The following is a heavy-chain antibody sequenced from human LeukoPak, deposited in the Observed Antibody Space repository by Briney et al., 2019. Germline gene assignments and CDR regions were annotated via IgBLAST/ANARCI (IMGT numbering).Heavy chain of an antibody. CDR3: ARESTVTDWYGMDV. Sequence: GRSLRLSCAASVFTFSSYSMHWVRQAPGKGLEWVAVISYDGSNKYYADSVKGRFTISRDNSKNTLYLQMNSLRAEDTAVYYCARESTVTDWYGMDVWGQGTTVTVSS. V-gene: IGHV3-30-3*01. CDR2: ISYDGSNK. CDR1: VFTFSSYS. J-gene: IGHJ6*02. D-gene: IGHD4-17*01.